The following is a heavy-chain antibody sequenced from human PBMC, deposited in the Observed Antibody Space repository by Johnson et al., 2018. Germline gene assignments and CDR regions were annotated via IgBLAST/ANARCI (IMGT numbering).Heavy chain of an antibody. D-gene: IGHD3-22*01. CDR2: IYSGGST. CDR3: AGEDISGYYFRH. Sequence: EVQLWESGGALVQPGGSLRLSCAASGFTVSTNYMSWVRQAPGKGLEGVSVIYSGGSTNYADSVKDRFTISRDSSKNTLYLQMNSLRAEDTAVYYCAGEDISGYYFRHWGQGTLVTVSS. J-gene: IGHJ1*01. V-gene: IGHV3-66*02. CDR1: GFTVSTNY.